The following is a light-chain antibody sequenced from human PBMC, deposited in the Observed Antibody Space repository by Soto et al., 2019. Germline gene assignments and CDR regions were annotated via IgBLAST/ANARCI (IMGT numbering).Light chain of an antibody. Sequence: SFLTHPSSFSVAAGHSITISCSGTMRDVGAYNLVSWYQQHPGTAPKLIIYEVRNRPSGISSRFSGSRSGNTASLTISGLQTEDEGDYYCRAYKARRTPVFGGATKVTAL. J-gene: IGLJ3*02. V-gene: IGLV2-14*01. CDR2: EVR. CDR3: RAYKARRTPV. CDR1: MRDVGAYNL.